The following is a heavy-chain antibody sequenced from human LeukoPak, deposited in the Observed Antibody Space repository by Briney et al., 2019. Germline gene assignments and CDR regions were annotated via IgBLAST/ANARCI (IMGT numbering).Heavy chain of an antibody. Sequence: SETLSLTCTESGGSLSSYYWSWVRQPARKGLEWIGRFYISGSRKYNPSLKSRVTISVDTSNNQFYLELTSVTAADTAVYYCARDWGIEAMGGHFYYYGMDVWGQGTTVTVS. CDR2: FYISGSR. J-gene: IGHJ6*02. D-gene: IGHD6-13*01. CDR3: ARDWGIEAMGGHFYYYGMDV. V-gene: IGHV4-4*07. CDR1: GGSLSSYY.